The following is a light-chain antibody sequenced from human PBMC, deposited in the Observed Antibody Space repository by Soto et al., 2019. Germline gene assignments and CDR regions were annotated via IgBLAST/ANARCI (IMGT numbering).Light chain of an antibody. J-gene: IGKJ1*01. CDR1: QSVSSSY. CDR3: QQYGSSPPWT. CDR2: GAS. V-gene: IGKV3-20*01. Sequence: EIVLTQSPGTLSLSPWERATLSCSASQSVSSSYLAWYQQKPGQAPRLRIYGASSRATGIPDRFSGSGSGTDFTLTISRLEPEDFAVYYCQQYGSSPPWTFGQGTKVEIK.